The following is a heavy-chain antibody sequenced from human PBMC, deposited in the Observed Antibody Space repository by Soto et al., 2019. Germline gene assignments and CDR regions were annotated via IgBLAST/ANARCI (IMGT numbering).Heavy chain of an antibody. CDR1: GYTFTSFG. D-gene: IGHD3-22*01. V-gene: IGHV1-18*01. CDR3: ARGSSSGYYYGY. Sequence: GASVKVSCKASGYTFTSFGISLVRQAPGQGLEWMGWISAYNGDTDYAQKLQGRVTMTTDTSTSTAYMELRSLRSDDTAVYYCARGSSSGYYYGYWGQGTLVTVSS. J-gene: IGHJ4*02. CDR2: ISAYNGDT.